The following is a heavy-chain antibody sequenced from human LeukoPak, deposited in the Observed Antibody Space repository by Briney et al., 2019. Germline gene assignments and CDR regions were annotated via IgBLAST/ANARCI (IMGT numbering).Heavy chain of an antibody. J-gene: IGHJ4*02. V-gene: IGHV4-4*07. CDR2: IFAGRDA. CDR3: ARSRIDFWSGYSYYFDY. D-gene: IGHD3-3*01. Sequence: PSETLSLTCTVSGGSIRNQYWAWIRQPAGKGLEWIGRIFAGRDADSNPSLRSRVTISVDTPKNQFSLRLTSVTAADTAVYYCARSRIDFWSGYSYYFDYWGQGTLVTVSS. CDR1: GGSIRNQY.